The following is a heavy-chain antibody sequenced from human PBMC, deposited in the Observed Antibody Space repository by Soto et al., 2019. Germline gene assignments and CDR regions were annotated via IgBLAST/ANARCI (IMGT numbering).Heavy chain of an antibody. J-gene: IGHJ6*03. V-gene: IGHV1-18*01. CDR2: ISAYNGNT. CDR1: GYTLTRDG. D-gene: IGHD6-19*01. Sequence: GASVNGACKGSGYTLTRDGGSWVRKTKGQGLEWMGWISAYNGNTNYAQKLQGRVTMTTDTSTSTAYMELRSLRSDDTAVYYCGRRIAVAGYYYYYMDVWGKGTTVTVSS. CDR3: GRRIAVAGYYYYYMDV.